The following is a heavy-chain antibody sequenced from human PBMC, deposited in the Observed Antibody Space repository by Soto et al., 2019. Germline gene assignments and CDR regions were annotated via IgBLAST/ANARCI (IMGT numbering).Heavy chain of an antibody. D-gene: IGHD3-22*01. CDR2: IKSKIDGETT. Sequence: EVQLVESGGGLEKPGGSLRLSCLGSGFTFSNAWMNWVRQAPGRGLEWVGRIKSKIDGETTDYAAPVKGRFTVSRDDSRNTLFLQMNSLKTEDTAVYYCTTAYYDDSTWCQGPLVTVSS. J-gene: IGHJ5*02. CDR3: TTAYYDDST. CDR1: GFTFSNAW. V-gene: IGHV3-15*07.